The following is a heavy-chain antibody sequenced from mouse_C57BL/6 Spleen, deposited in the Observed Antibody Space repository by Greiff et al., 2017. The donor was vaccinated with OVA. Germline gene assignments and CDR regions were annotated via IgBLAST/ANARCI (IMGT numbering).Heavy chain of an antibody. CDR1: GYAFSSSW. Sequence: VQLQQSGPELVKPGASVKISCKASGYAFSSSWMNWVKQRPGKGLEWIGRIYPGDGDTNYNGKFKGKATLTAEKSSSTAYMQLSSLTSEDSAVYFCARTNWDWYFDVWGTGTTVTVSS. CDR3: ARTNWDWYFDV. CDR2: IYPGDGDT. J-gene: IGHJ1*03. D-gene: IGHD4-1*01. V-gene: IGHV1-82*01.